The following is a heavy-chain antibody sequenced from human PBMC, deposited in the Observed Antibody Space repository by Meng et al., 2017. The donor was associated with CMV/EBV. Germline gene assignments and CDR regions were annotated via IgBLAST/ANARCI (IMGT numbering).Heavy chain of an antibody. CDR2: ISSSSYI. Sequence: GGPLRLPCAASGFTFSSYSMNWVRQAPGKGLEGVPSISSSSYIYYADSVKGRFTTSRDNAKNSLYLQMNSLRAEDTAVYYCARGGDILTGYQGYQYGMDVWGQGTTVTVSS. J-gene: IGHJ6*02. V-gene: IGHV3-21*01. CDR3: ARGGDILTGYQGYQYGMDV. CDR1: GFTFSSYS. D-gene: IGHD3-9*01.